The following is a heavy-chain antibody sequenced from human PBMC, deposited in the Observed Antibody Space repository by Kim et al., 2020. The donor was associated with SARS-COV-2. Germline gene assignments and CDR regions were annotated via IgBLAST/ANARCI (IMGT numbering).Heavy chain of an antibody. D-gene: IGHD1-26*01. V-gene: IGHV4-59*01. CDR2: IYYSGST. CDR3: ARERSEWELLGYWYFDL. CDR1: GGSISSYY. Sequence: SETLSLTCTVSGGSISSYYWSWIRQPPGKGLEWIGYIYYSGSTNYNPSLKSRVTISVDTSKNQFSLKLSSVTAADTAVYYCARERSEWELLGYWYFDLWGRGTLVTVSS. J-gene: IGHJ2*01.